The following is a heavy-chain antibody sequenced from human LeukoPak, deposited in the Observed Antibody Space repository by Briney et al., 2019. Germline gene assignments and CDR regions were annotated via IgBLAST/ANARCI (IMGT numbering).Heavy chain of an antibody. CDR1: GFTFSSYS. J-gene: IGHJ4*02. CDR2: ISSSSSYV. V-gene: IGHV3-21*01. Sequence: PGGSLRLSCAASGFTFSSYSMNWVRQAPGKGLEWVSSISSSSSYVYYADSVKGRFTISRDNAKNSLYLQMNSLRAEDTAVYYCARDMDSSAGLFDYWGQGTLVTVSS. D-gene: IGHD6-25*01. CDR3: ARDMDSSAGLFDY.